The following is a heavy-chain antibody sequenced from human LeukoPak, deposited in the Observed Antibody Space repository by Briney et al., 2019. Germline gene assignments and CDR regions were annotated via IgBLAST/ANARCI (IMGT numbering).Heavy chain of an antibody. CDR2: INHSGST. CDR3: ARGVKYCSGGSCYRDYYYYGMDV. J-gene: IGHJ6*02. CDR1: GGSFSGYY. D-gene: IGHD2-15*01. Sequence: PSETLSLTCAVYGGSFSGYYWSWIRRPPGKGLEWIGEINHSGSTNYNPSLKSRVTISVDTSKNQFSLKLSSVTAADTAVYYCARGVKYCSGGSCYRDYYYYGMDVWGQGTTVTVSS. V-gene: IGHV4-34*01.